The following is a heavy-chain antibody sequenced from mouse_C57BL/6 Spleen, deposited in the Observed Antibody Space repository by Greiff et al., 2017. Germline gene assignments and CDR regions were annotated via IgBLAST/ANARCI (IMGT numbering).Heavy chain of an antibody. J-gene: IGHJ2*01. Sequence: QVQLQQPGAELVKPGASVKMSCKASGYTFTSYWITWVKQRPGQGLEWIGDISPGSGSTNYNEKFKSKATLTVDTSSSTAYMQLSSLTSEDSAVYYCAKIYYYGSSSLNWGQGTTLTVSS. CDR2: ISPGSGST. CDR1: GYTFTSYW. D-gene: IGHD1-1*01. V-gene: IGHV1-55*01. CDR3: AKIYYYGSSSLN.